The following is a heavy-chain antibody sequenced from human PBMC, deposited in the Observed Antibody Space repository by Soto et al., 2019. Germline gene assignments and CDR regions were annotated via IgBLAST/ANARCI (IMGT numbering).Heavy chain of an antibody. CDR1: GASVSGGADD. Sequence: PSQCRSLTSTVSGASVSGGADDGNWIREPPWKGLEWTGYIYYSGTISYNPSLKSRVIMSIDRSKNQFSLKLTSVTVADTAVYYCARIRTTHFYDTSGPLDFWGQGNVVTVSS. J-gene: IGHJ4*03. CDR3: ARIRTTHFYDTSGPLDF. CDR2: IYYSGTI. V-gene: IGHV4-30-4*08. D-gene: IGHD3-22*01.